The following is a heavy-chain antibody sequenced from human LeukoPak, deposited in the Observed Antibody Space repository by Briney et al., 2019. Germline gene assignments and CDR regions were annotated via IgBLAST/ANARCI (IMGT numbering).Heavy chain of an antibody. Sequence: GGSLRLSCAASGFTVSSNYMSWVRQAPGKGLEWGSVIYSGGSTYYADSVNGRFTISRDNSKNPLYLQMNSLRAEDTAVYYCASQGPVGYCSSTSCPLDYWGQGTLVTVSS. CDR2: IYSGGST. J-gene: IGHJ4*02. CDR3: ASQGPVGYCSSTSCPLDY. CDR1: GFTVSSNY. D-gene: IGHD2-2*01. V-gene: IGHV3-66*04.